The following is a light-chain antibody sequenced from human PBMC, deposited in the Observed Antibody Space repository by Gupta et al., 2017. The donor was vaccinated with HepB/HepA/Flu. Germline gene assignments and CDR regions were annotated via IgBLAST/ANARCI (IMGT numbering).Light chain of an antibody. J-gene: IGKJ1*01. CDR3: QQYTPYCA. CDR1: ESFSNW. CDR2: KAS. Sequence: TPSPSTLSVPVGDRVTITSQESESFSNWLVWCQQKPGKAPNLLIYKASSLQSGVPSRFSGSGSGTEFALTISGLQPDDFATYYRQQYTPYCAFGQGSKVEIK. V-gene: IGKV1-5*03.